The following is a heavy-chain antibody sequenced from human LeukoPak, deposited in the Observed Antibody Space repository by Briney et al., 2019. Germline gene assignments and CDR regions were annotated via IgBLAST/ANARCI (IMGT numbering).Heavy chain of an antibody. CDR3: ARASASSYFPFDY. Sequence: SETLSLTCAVYGGSFSGYYWSWSRQPPGKGLGWIGEINHSGSTNYNPSLKSRVTISVDTSKNQFSLKLSSVTAADTAVYYCARASASSYFPFDYWGHGTLVTVSS. CDR1: GGSFSGYY. CDR2: INHSGST. J-gene: IGHJ4*01. V-gene: IGHV4-34*01. D-gene: IGHD2-15*01.